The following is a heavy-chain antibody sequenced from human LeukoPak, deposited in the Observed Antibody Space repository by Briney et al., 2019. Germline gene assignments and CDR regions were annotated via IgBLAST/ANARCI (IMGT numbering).Heavy chain of an antibody. J-gene: IGHJ3*02. V-gene: IGHV3-20*04. CDR1: GFTFDDYG. CDR3: ARDLGSSSWYFPDAFDI. Sequence: PGGSLRLSCATSGFTFDDYGMSWVRQAPGKGLEWVSGINWTGGSTGYGDSVKGRFTISRDIAKNSLYLQMNSLRAEDTAVYYCARDLGSSSWYFPDAFDIWGQGTMVTVSS. D-gene: IGHD6-13*01. CDR2: INWTGGST.